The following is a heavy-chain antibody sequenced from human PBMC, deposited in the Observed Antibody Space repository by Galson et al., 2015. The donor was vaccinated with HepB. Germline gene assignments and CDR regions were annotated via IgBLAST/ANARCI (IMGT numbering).Heavy chain of an antibody. J-gene: IGHJ3*02. CDR1: GFTFSDHL. CDR3: TRETYTGGWQITAFDM. CDR2: IRNRVNEYSA. Sequence: SLRLSCATSGFTFSDHLMDWVRQAPGKGLEWVGRIRNRVNEYSAEYAASVEGRFTISRDDAGKSLHLQMNSLKIVDTAVYYCTRETYTGGWQITAFDMWGQGTIVSVSS. D-gene: IGHD5-12*01. V-gene: IGHV3-72*01.